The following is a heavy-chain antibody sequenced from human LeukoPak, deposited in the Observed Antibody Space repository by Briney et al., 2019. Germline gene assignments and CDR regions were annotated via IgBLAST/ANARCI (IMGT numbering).Heavy chain of an antibody. J-gene: IGHJ5*01. Sequence: SETLSLTCTVSGDSVSSSNCYWAWIRQPPGKGLEWIANIYYNGNTYYNPSLKSRVTISVDTSNNQFSLKLSSVTAADTAVYYCARSAYSSGWFDYWGQGTLVTVSS. CDR1: GDSVSSSNCY. D-gene: IGHD6-19*01. V-gene: IGHV4-39*07. CDR2: IYYNGNT. CDR3: ARSAYSSGWFDY.